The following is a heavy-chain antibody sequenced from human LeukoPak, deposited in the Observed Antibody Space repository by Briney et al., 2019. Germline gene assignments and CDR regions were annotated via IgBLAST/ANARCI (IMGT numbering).Heavy chain of an antibody. CDR2: ICYSGST. J-gene: IGHJ6*03. Sequence: SQALSLTCTVSGGSISSGDYYWSWIRQPPGKGLEWIGYICYSGSTYYNPSLKSRVTISVDTSKNQFSLKLSSVTAADTAVYYCAREWYCSSTSCYDYYYYYMDVWGKGTTVTVSS. CDR1: GGSISSGDYY. D-gene: IGHD2-2*01. V-gene: IGHV4-30-4*08. CDR3: AREWYCSSTSCYDYYYYYMDV.